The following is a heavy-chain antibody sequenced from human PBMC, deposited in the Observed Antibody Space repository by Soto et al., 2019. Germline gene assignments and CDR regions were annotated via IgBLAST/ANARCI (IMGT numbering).Heavy chain of an antibody. V-gene: IGHV3-30*18. Sequence: GGSLRLSCAASGFTFSSYGMHWVRQAPGKGLEWVAVISYDGSNKYYADSVKGRFTISRDNSKNTLYLQMNSLRAEDTAVYYCAKDQIDYGDNLYYFDYWGQGTLVTVSS. CDR3: AKDQIDYGDNLYYFDY. J-gene: IGHJ4*02. CDR1: GFTFSSYG. CDR2: ISYDGSNK. D-gene: IGHD4-17*01.